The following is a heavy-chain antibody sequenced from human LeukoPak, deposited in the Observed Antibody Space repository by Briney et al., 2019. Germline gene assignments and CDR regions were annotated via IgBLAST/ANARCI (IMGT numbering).Heavy chain of an antibody. J-gene: IGHJ3*02. V-gene: IGHV4-31*03. CDR1: GGSISSVGYY. Sequence: SETLSLTCTVSGGSISSVGYYWSWIRQHPGKGLEWIGYIYHSGSTYYNPSLKSRVTISVDRSKNQFSLKLSSVTAADTAVYYCARVLDFWSGCDAFDIWGQGTMVTVSS. D-gene: IGHD3-3*01. CDR2: IYHSGST. CDR3: ARVLDFWSGCDAFDI.